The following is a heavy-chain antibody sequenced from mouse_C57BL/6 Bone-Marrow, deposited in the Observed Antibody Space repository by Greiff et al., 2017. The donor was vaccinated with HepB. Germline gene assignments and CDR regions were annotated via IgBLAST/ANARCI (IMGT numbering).Heavy chain of an antibody. D-gene: IGHD1-1*01. CDR1: GFTFSSYA. Sequence: EVQGVESGGGLVKPGGSLKLSCAASGFTFSSYAMSWVRQTPEKRLEWVATISDGGSYNYYPDNVKGRFTISRDNAKNHLYLQMSHLKSEDTAMYYCARDPPHYGSSYAWFAYWGQGTLVTVSA. J-gene: IGHJ3*01. CDR3: ARDPPHYGSSYAWFAY. V-gene: IGHV5-4*01. CDR2: ISDGGSYN.